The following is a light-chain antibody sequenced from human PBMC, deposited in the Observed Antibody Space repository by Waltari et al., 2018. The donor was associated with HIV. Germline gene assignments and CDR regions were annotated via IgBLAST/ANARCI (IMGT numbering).Light chain of an antibody. Sequence: SYELAQPPSVSVSPGQTARLTCSGDALPRQFVYWYQQKPGQAPIVVIYKDSERPSGIPERFSDFISGTTATLTISAVQAEDEADYYCQSADITGTLGVFGGGTRLTV. V-gene: IGLV3-25*03. CDR3: QSADITGTLGV. CDR1: ALPRQF. J-gene: IGLJ2*01. CDR2: KDS.